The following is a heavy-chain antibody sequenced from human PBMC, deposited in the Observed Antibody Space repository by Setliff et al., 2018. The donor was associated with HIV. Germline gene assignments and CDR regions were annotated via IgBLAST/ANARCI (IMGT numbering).Heavy chain of an antibody. J-gene: IGHJ5*02. CDR3: ARHAVPHYYDSSGPS. Sequence: PSETLSLTCTVSGGSISSSSYYWGWIRQPPGKGLEGIGNIYSGWTTYYNSSLRCRVTISVDTSKNQFSLKLNSVTAAGTAVYYCARHAVPHYYDSSGPSWGPGTLVTVSS. CDR1: GGSISSSSYY. D-gene: IGHD3-22*01. V-gene: IGHV4-39*07. CDR2: IYSGWTT.